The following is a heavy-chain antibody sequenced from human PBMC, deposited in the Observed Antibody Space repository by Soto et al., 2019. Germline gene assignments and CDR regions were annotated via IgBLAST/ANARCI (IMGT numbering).Heavy chain of an antibody. V-gene: IGHV4-39*07. CDR1: GGSISSSSYY. CDR3: ASFWGSPILRGSYAFDI. CDR2: IYYSGST. Sequence: PSETLSLTCTVSGGSISSSSYYWGWIRQPPGKGLEWIGSIYYSGSTYYNPSLKSRVTMTEDTSTDTAYMELSSLRSEDTAVYYCASFWGSPILRGSYAFDIWGQGTMVTVSS. D-gene: IGHD3-16*01. J-gene: IGHJ3*02.